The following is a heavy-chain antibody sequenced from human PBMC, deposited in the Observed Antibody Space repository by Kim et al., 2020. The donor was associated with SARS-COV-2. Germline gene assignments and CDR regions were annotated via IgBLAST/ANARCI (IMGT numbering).Heavy chain of an antibody. J-gene: IGHJ4*02. Sequence: SVKVSCKASGYTFSSYAISWVRQAPGQGLEWMGRIIPIHGIANYAQKFQGRVTITADKSTSTAYMELSSLRSEDTAVYYCARVGYDCWIGDGHPLVHPDYWGQGTLVTVSS. CDR1: GYTFSSYA. CDR2: IIPIHGIA. D-gene: IGHD3-3*01. V-gene: IGHV1-69*04. CDR3: ARVGYDCWIGDGHPLVHPDY.